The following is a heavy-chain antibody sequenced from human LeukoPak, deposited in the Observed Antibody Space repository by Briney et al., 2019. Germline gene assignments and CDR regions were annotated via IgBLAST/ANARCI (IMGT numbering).Heavy chain of an antibody. Sequence: PGGSLRLSCAASGFTFSSYAMSWVRQAPGKGLEWVSAISGSGDNTYYADSVKGRFTISRDSSKNTLFLQMNSLRAEDTAVYYCAKGYYDLPYGMDVWGQGTTVTVSS. CDR1: GFTFSSYA. CDR2: ISGSGDNT. V-gene: IGHV3-23*01. J-gene: IGHJ6*02. D-gene: IGHD3-22*01. CDR3: AKGYYDLPYGMDV.